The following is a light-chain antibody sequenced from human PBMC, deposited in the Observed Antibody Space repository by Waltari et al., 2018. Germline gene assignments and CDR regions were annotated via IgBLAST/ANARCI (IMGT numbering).Light chain of an antibody. V-gene: IGKV3-11*01. CDR2: DIS. J-gene: IGKJ2*01. CDR3: HQHNNWPYT. CDR1: QSVSRY. Sequence: SRGASQSVSRYMAWYQQKPGQAPRLLIYDISNRATGIPARFSGSGSGSDFTLTISSLEPEDFAVYYCHQHNNWPYTFGQGTKLEI.